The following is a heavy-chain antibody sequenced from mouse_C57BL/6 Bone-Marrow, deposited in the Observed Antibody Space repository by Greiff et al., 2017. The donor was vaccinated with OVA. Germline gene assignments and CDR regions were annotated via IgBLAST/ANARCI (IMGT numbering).Heavy chain of an antibody. J-gene: IGHJ2*01. CDR1: GYAFSSSW. V-gene: IGHV1-82*01. CDR3: ARHEDGYYASYFYY. CDR2: IYPGDGAT. D-gene: IGHD2-3*01. Sequence: QVQLQQSGPELVKPGASVKISCKASGYAFSSSWMNWVKQRPGKGLEWIGRIYPGDGATNYNGKFKGKATLTADKSSSTAYMQLSSLTSEDSAVYVCARHEDGYYASYFYYWGRGTTLTVSS.